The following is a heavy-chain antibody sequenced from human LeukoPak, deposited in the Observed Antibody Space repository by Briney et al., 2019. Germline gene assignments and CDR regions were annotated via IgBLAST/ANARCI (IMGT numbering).Heavy chain of an antibody. CDR2: IYSGGST. Sequence: ETLSLTCAVYGGSFSGYYWSWVRQAPGKGLEWVSVIYSGGSTYYADSVKGRFTISRDNSKNTLYLQMNSLRAEDTAVYYCARGYQLLCDYWGQGTLVTVSS. D-gene: IGHD2-2*01. V-gene: IGHV3-53*01. CDR3: ARGYQLLCDY. J-gene: IGHJ4*02. CDR1: GGSFSGYY.